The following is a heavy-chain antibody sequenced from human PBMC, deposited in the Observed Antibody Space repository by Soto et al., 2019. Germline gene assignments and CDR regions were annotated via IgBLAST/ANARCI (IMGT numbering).Heavy chain of an antibody. CDR1: GFTFSSYA. V-gene: IGHV3-23*01. CDR3: AKEYYYDSSGSNI. D-gene: IGHD3-22*01. Sequence: GSLRLACAAYGFTFSSYAMSWVREAPGKGLEWVSAISGSGGSTYYADSVKGRFTISRDNSKNTLYLQMNSLRAEDTAVYYCAKEYYYDSSGSNIWGQGTMVTVSS. CDR2: ISGSGGST. J-gene: IGHJ3*02.